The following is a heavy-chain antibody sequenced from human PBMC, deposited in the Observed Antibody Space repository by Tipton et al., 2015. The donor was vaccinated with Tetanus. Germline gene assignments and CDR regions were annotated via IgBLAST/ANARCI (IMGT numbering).Heavy chain of an antibody. D-gene: IGHD3-10*01. J-gene: IGHJ5*02. CDR2: IYTSGST. CDR3: AREDYYGSGSSYNWFDP. Sequence: LRLSCTVSGGSINNYYWSWIRQPAGKGLEWIGRIYTSGSTNYNPSLKSRVTMSVDTSKNQFSLKLSSVTAADTAVYSCAREDYYGSGSSYNWFDPWGQGTLVTVSS. CDR1: GGSINNYY. V-gene: IGHV4-4*07.